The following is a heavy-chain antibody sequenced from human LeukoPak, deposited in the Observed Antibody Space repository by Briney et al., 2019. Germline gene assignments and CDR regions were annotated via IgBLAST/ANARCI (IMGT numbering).Heavy chain of an antibody. CDR2: INHSGST. D-gene: IGHD6-19*01. V-gene: IGHV4-34*01. CDR3: ARLGDDSSGWYRHWFDP. CDR1: GGSFSGYY. Sequence: SETLSLTCAVYGGSFSGYYWSWLRQPPGKGLEWIGEINHSGSTNYNPSLKSRVTISVDTSKNQFSLKLSSVTAADTAVYYCARLGDDSSGWYRHWFDPWGQGTLVTVSS. J-gene: IGHJ5*02.